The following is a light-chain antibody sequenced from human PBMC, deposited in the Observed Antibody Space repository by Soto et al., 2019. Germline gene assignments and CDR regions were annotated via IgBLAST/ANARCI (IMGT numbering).Light chain of an antibody. CDR2: EVS. CDR3: SSYTSSSTRV. CDR1: SGDVGAYDY. Sequence: QSVLTQPASVSGSPGQSITISCTGTSGDVGAYDYVSWYQQHPDKAPKLMIYEVSHRPSGVSNRFYGSKSVNTATLTISGLQAEDEADYYCSSYTSSSTRVFGTGTRSPS. V-gene: IGLV2-14*03. J-gene: IGLJ1*01.